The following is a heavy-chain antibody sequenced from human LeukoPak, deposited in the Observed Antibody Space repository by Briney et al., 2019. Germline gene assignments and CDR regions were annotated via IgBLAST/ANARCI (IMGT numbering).Heavy chain of an antibody. CDR1: GGSISSYY. J-gene: IGHJ3*02. Sequence: PSETLSLTCTVSGGSISSYYWSWIRQPPGKGLEWIGYIYYSGSTNYNPSLKSRVTISVDTSKNQFSLKLSSVTAADTAVYYCARWGDTGYSYGSVAFDIWGQGTMVTVSS. CDR2: IYYSGST. D-gene: IGHD5-18*01. V-gene: IGHV4-59*01. CDR3: ARWGDTGYSYGSVAFDI.